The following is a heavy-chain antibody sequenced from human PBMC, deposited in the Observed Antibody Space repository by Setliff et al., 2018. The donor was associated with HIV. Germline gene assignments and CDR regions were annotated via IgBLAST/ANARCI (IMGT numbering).Heavy chain of an antibody. J-gene: IGHJ4*02. CDR3: ARLIVTWGKGDYFDS. V-gene: IGHV4-4*02. Sequence: SETLSLTCAVSGGSISSNNWWTWVRQPQGKGLEWIGEVYHSGSANYNPSLKSRVTISVDKSKNQFFLHLSSVTAADRAVYYCARLIVTWGKGDYFDSWGQGTLVTVSS. D-gene: IGHD7-27*01. CDR1: GGSISSNNW. CDR2: VYHSGSA.